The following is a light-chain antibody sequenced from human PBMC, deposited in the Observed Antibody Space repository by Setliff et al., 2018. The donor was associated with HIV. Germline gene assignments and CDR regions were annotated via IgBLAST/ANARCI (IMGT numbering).Light chain of an antibody. J-gene: IGKJ1*01. Sequence: DIVMTQSPDSLAVSLGERATINCKSSQGVLYTSKNKNYLDWYQQKPGQPPKLLIYWASTRESGVPDRFSGGGSGTDFTLTISSLQAEDVAVYYCHQYYSTPWTFGQGTKVDIK. V-gene: IGKV4-1*01. CDR2: WAS. CDR1: QGVLYTSKNKNY. CDR3: HQYYSTPWT.